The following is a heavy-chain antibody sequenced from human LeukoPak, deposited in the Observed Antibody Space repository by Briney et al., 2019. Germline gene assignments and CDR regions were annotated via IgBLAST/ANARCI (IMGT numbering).Heavy chain of an antibody. CDR3: ARERGETYYYGSGRPPSENWFDP. CDR1: GGSISSGGYY. Sequence: PSQTLSLTCTVSGGSISSGGYYWSWLRQHPGKGLEWIVYIYYSGSTYYNPSLKSQVTISVDTSKNQFSLKLSSVTAADTAVYYCARERGETYYYGSGRPPSENWFDPWGQGTLVTVSS. CDR2: IYYSGST. J-gene: IGHJ5*02. V-gene: IGHV4-31*01. D-gene: IGHD3-10*01.